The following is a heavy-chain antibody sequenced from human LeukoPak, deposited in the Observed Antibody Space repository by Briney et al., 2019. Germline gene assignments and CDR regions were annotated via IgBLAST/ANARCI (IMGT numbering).Heavy chain of an antibody. CDR2: ISDDGSNE. D-gene: IGHD2-15*01. J-gene: IGHJ4*02. V-gene: IGHV3-30*03. CDR3: AGGLLGCRGGSCYPTDY. CDR1: GFTFSSYG. Sequence: QPGGSLRLSCAASGFTFSSYGMHWVRQAPGKGLEWVAVISDDGSNEYYVDSVKGRFTISRDNSKNTLYLQMNSLRDEDTAVYYCAGGLLGCRGGSCYPTDYWGQGTLVTVSS.